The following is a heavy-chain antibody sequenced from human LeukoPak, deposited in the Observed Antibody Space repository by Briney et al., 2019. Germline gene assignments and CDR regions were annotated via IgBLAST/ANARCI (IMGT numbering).Heavy chain of an antibody. CDR2: INHSGST. CDR1: GGSFSGYS. Sequence: PSETLSLTCAVYGGSFSGYSWSWIRQPPGKGLEWIGEINHSGSTNYNPSLKSRVTISVDTSKNQFSLKLSSVTAADTAVYYCARGVLYSSSSGIDYWGRGTLVTVSS. D-gene: IGHD6-6*01. V-gene: IGHV4-34*01. J-gene: IGHJ4*02. CDR3: ARGVLYSSSSGIDY.